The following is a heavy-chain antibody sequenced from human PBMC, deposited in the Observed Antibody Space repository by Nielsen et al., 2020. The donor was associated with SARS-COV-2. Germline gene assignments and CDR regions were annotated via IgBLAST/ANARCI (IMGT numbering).Heavy chain of an antibody. D-gene: IGHD2-21*02. Sequence: GESLKISCAASGFTFSSYSMSWVRQAPGKGLEWVANIKQDGSEKYYVDSVKGRFTISRDNARNSLFLQMNSLRVEDTAVYYCARISDSAWYFDYWGQGTLVTVSS. CDR2: IKQDGSEK. J-gene: IGHJ4*02. CDR1: GFTFSSYS. CDR3: ARISDSAWYFDY. V-gene: IGHV3-7*03.